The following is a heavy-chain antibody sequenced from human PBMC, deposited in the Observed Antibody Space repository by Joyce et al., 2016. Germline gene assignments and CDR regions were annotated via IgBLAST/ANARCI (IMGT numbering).Heavy chain of an antibody. J-gene: IGHJ6*02. Sequence: QLVESGGGVVKPGGSLRLSCEASGSSFSTSSMSWFRQAPGKGLEWVAAISDTSYSIFHAETVMGRFTVSRNNAKKPLYLQMNSLRAEDSAVFYCARGGISYYYAMDVWGQGTTVTVSS. V-gene: IGHV3-21*01. CDR1: GSSFSTSS. D-gene: IGHD3-16*01. CDR3: ARGGISYYYAMDV. CDR2: ISDTSYSI.